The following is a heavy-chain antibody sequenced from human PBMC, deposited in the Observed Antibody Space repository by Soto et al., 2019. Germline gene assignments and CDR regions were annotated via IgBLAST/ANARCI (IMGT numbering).Heavy chain of an antibody. D-gene: IGHD3-10*01. V-gene: IGHV1-2*02. CDR1: GYTFTGYY. J-gene: IGHJ4*02. CDR2: INPNSGGT. CDR3: ARDLDGSGSYFTDY. Sequence: ASVKVSCKASGYTFTGYYMHWVRQAPGQGLEWMGWINPNSGGTNYAQRLQGRVTMTTDTSTSTAYMELRSLRSDDTAVYFCARDLDGSGSYFTDYWGQGTLVTVSS.